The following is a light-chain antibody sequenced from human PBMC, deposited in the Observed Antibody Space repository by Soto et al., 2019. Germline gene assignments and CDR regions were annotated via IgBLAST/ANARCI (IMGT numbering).Light chain of an antibody. Sequence: EIVLTQSPGTLSLSPGERATLSCRASQSVSSSYLAWYQQKPGQAPRLLIYGASSRATGIPDRFSGSGSGTDFTLTISGLEAEDFAVYCCQQYGSSPTTFGGGTKVEIK. J-gene: IGKJ4*01. CDR3: QQYGSSPTT. CDR1: QSVSSSY. CDR2: GAS. V-gene: IGKV3-20*01.